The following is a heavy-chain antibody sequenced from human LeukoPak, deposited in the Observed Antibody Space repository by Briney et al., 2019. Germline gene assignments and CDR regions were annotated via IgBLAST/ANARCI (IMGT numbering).Heavy chain of an antibody. Sequence: GGSLRLSCAASGFTFSSYWMHWVRQAPGKGLVWVSRINTDGSSTSYADSVKGRFTISRDNAKNTLYLQMNSLRAEDTAVYYCARVGCSSTSCYRSFDYWGQGTLVTVSS. CDR2: INTDGSST. CDR1: GFTFSSYW. V-gene: IGHV3-74*01. D-gene: IGHD2-2*01. CDR3: ARVGCSSTSCYRSFDY. J-gene: IGHJ4*02.